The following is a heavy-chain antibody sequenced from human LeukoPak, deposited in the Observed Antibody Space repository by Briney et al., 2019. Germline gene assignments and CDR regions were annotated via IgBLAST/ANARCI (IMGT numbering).Heavy chain of an antibody. Sequence: SETLSLTCTVSGGSISSSSYYWGWIRQPPGKGLEWIGSIYYSGSTYYNPSLKSRVTISVDTSKNQFSLKLSSVIAADTAVYYCARGNYYDSSGYYQFDPWGQGTLVTVSS. J-gene: IGHJ5*02. CDR1: GGSISSSSYY. CDR2: IYYSGST. D-gene: IGHD3-22*01. CDR3: ARGNYYDSSGYYQFDP. V-gene: IGHV4-39*07.